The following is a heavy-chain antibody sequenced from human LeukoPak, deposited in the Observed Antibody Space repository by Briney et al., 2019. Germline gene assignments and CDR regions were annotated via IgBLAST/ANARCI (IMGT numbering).Heavy chain of an antibody. CDR3: ARAPPRGSHSGYDSGAFDI. CDR1: GGTFSSYA. CDR2: IIPIFGTA. V-gene: IGHV1-69*05. J-gene: IGHJ3*02. D-gene: IGHD5-12*01. Sequence: GASVKVSCKASGGTFSSYAISWVRQAPGQGLEWMGGIIPIFGTANYAQKFQGRVTITTDESTSTAYMELSSLRSEDTAVYYCARAPPRGSHSGYDSGAFDIWGQGIMVTVSS.